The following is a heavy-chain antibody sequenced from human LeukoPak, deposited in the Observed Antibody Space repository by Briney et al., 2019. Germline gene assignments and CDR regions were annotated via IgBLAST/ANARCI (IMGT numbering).Heavy chain of an antibody. CDR3: ARDIWARTYYYDSSGDY. CDR2: IIPIFGTA. J-gene: IGHJ4*02. Sequence: GASVKVSCKASGYTFTSYAISWVRQAPGQGLEWMGGIIPIFGTANYAQKFQGRVTITTDESTSTAYMELSSLRSEDTAVYYCARDIWARTYYYDSSGDYWGQGTLVTVSS. D-gene: IGHD3-22*01. V-gene: IGHV1-69*05. CDR1: GYTFTSYA.